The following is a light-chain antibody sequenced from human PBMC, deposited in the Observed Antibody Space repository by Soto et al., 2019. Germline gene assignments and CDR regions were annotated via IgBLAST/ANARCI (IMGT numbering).Light chain of an antibody. CDR3: SSYTSSSTLYV. Sequence: QSALTQPASVSGSPGQSITISCTGTSSDVGGYNYVSWYQQHPGKAXXXXXYEVXXXPXXXXXXXXXSXXXXXXXXXXXWLXAEDEADYYCSSYTSSSTLYVFGTGTKLTVL. CDR1: SSDVGGYNY. CDR2: EVX. V-gene: IGLV2-14*01. J-gene: IGLJ1*01.